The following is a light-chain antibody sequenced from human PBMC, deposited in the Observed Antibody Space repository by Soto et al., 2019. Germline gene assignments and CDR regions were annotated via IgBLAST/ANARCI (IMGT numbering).Light chain of an antibody. J-gene: IGKJ4*01. CDR2: AAS. Sequence: EIVMTQSPATLSVSPGERVTLSCRASQSVRSNLAWYQQKTGQAPRLLIFAASTRATGIPARFSGSGSGTEFTLTISSLQSEDFAVYYWQQYNNWPPLTFGGGTKVEIK. CDR1: QSVRSN. V-gene: IGKV3-15*01. CDR3: QQYNNWPPLT.